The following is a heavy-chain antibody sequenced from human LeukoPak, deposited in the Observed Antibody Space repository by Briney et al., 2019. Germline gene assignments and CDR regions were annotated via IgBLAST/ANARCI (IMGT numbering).Heavy chain of an antibody. CDR3: ARPIGYSSPADY. D-gene: IGHD5-18*01. J-gene: IGHJ4*02. CDR1: GFTFSSYG. Sequence: PGRSLRLSCAASGFTFSSYGMHWVRQAPGKGLEWVAVIWYDGSNKYYADSVKGRFTISRDNSKNTLYLQMNSLRAEDTAVYYCARPIGYSSPADYWGQGTLVTVYS. V-gene: IGHV3-33*01. CDR2: IWYDGSNK.